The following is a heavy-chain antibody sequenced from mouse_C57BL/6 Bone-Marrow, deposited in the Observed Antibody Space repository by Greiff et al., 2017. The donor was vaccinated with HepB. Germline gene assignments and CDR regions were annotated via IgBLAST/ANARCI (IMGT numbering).Heavy chain of an antibody. CDR1: GYTFTDYN. D-gene: IGHD1-1*01. Sequence: VQLKQSGPELVKPGASVKIPCKASGYTFTDYNMDWVKQSHGKSLEWIGDINPNNGGTIYNQKFKGKATLTVDKSSSTAYMELRSLTSEDTAVYYCAREGYYGSSPYYAMDYWGQGTSVTVSS. CDR2: INPNNGGT. V-gene: IGHV1-18*01. CDR3: AREGYYGSSPYYAMDY. J-gene: IGHJ4*01.